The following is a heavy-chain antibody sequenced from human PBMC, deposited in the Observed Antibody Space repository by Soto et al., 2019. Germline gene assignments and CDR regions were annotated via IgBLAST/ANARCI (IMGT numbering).Heavy chain of an antibody. CDR2: IYWDDDE. CDR3: AHTAPRKTISAGSFPPTFDP. V-gene: IGHV2-5*02. CDR1: GFSLRTSGAG. D-gene: IGHD2-15*01. Sequence: SGPTLVNPTQTLTLTFTFSGFSLRTSGAGVGWIRQPPGKALECLALIYWDDDERYNPSLKSRLTLTKDTSKSQVVLTMTNMGPVDTATYFCAHTAPRKTISAGSFPPTFDPWGQGTLVTVSS. J-gene: IGHJ5*02.